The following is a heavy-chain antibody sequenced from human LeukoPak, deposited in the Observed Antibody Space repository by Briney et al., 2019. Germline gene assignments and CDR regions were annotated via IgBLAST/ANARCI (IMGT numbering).Heavy chain of an antibody. Sequence: SETLSLTCAVAGGSISSSSYYWGWIRQPPGKGLEWIGSMYYSGSTYYNPSLKSRVTISVDTSKNQFSLKLSSVTAADTALYYCARHSSLRTFDYWGQGTLVTVSS. J-gene: IGHJ4*02. CDR1: GGSISSSSYY. V-gene: IGHV4-39*01. D-gene: IGHD1-1*01. CDR2: MYYSGST. CDR3: ARHSSLRTFDY.